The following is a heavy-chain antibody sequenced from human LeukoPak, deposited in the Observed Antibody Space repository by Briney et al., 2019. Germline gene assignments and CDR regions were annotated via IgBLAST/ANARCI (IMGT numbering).Heavy chain of an antibody. Sequence: SETLSLTCTVSGGSISSYYWSSIRQPPGKGLEWIGYIYYSGSTNYNPALKSRVTISVDTSKNQFSLKLSSVTAADTAVYYCARDDGSSGAFDIWGQGTMVTDSS. D-gene: IGHD6-6*01. J-gene: IGHJ3*02. CDR1: GGSISSYY. V-gene: IGHV4-59*12. CDR3: ARDDGSSGAFDI. CDR2: IYYSGST.